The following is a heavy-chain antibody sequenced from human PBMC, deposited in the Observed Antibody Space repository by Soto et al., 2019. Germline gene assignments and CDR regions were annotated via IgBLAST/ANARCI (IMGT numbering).Heavy chain of an antibody. Sequence: EVQLVESGGALVQPGGSLRLSCAGSGFTFSNAWMNWVRQPPGKGLEWVGRIRSKADGGTTDYAASVKGRFTFSRDDSINTLFLQMNSLKTEDTAVYYCTTSISGLVTGHWGQGTQVTVSS. CDR1: GFTFSNAW. CDR3: TTSISGLVTGH. CDR2: IRSKADGGTT. V-gene: IGHV3-15*07. J-gene: IGHJ4*02. D-gene: IGHD3-3*01.